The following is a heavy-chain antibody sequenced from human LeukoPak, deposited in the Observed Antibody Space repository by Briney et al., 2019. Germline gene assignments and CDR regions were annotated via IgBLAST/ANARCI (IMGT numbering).Heavy chain of an antibody. V-gene: IGHV4-59*08. Sequence: SETLSLTCTVSGGSISSYYWTWIRQPPGKGLEWIGYIYYSGSTYYNPSLKSRVTISVDTSKNQFSLKLSSVTAADTAVYYCASPSAYYYYMDVWGKGTTVTVSS. J-gene: IGHJ6*03. CDR3: ASPSAYYYYMDV. CDR2: IYYSGST. CDR1: GGSISSYY.